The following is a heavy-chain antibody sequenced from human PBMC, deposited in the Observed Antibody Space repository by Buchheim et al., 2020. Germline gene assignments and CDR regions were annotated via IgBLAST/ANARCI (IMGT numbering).Heavy chain of an antibody. D-gene: IGHD3-16*02. CDR1: GFTFTDYY. CDR2: ISSSGGTI. CDR3: VADKYDYIWGSYRHATDVGFEY. Sequence: QVQLVESGGGLVKPGWSLRLSCAASGFTFTDYYMSWIRQAPGKGLEWVSYISSSGGTIYYADSVKGRFTISRDNAKNSLYLKMNSLRAEDTAVYYCVADKYDYIWGSYRHATDVGFEYWGQGTL. V-gene: IGHV3-11*04. J-gene: IGHJ4*02.